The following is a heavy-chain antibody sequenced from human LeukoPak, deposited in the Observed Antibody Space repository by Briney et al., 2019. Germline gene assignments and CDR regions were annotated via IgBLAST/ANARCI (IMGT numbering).Heavy chain of an antibody. V-gene: IGHV3-53*01. D-gene: IGHD6-19*01. CDR2: IYSGGST. CDR3: AKDHLPGIVVADRDY. Sequence: GGSLRLSCAASGFTVSNNYMSWVRQAPGKGLEWVSVIYSGGSTYYADSVKGRFTISRGNSKNTLYLQITSLRAEDTGVYYCAKDHLPGIVVADRDYWGQGTLVTVSS. J-gene: IGHJ4*02. CDR1: GFTVSNNY.